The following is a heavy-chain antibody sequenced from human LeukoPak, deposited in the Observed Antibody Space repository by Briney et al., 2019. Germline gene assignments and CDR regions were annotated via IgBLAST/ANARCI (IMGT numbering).Heavy chain of an antibody. J-gene: IGHJ4*02. D-gene: IGHD3-10*01. CDR3: ARGGRGGYYGSGSYYRAWKY. Sequence: ASVKVSCKASGYTFTSYYMHAVRPAPRQGVERMGIINPSGGSPSTARKFQGGSTMTRDTSTSKVYMELSSLRSEDAAVYYCARGGRGGYYGSGSYYRAWKYWGEGTLVTVSS. V-gene: IGHV1-46*01. CDR2: INPSGGSP. CDR1: GYTFTSYY.